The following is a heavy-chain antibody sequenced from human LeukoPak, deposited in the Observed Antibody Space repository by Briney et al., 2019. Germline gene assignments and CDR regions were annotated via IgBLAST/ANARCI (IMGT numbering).Heavy chain of an antibody. CDR2: IYHSGST. D-gene: IGHD2-2*01. CDR3: ARGTCSSTSCSGRYFDY. V-gene: IGHV4-38-2*01. J-gene: IGHJ4*02. CDR1: GYSISSGFY. Sequence: SETLSLTCAVSGYSISSGFYWGWIRQPPGKGLEWIGTIYHSGSTYYNPSLKSRVTISVATSKNQFSLKLTSVTAADTAVYFCARGTCSSTSCSGRYFDYWGQGTLVTVSS.